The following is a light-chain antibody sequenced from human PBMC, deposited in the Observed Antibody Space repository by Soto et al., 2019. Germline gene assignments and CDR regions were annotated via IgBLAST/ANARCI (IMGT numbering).Light chain of an antibody. Sequence: EIVMTQSPATLSVSPGERVTLSCRASQSISSNLAWYQQKPGQAPSLLMYDTSTRATGIPARFSGSGSGTEFTLTISSLQSEDFAVYYCQQYNTWSSITFGQGTRLEIK. CDR3: QQYNTWSSIT. J-gene: IGKJ5*01. CDR2: DTS. CDR1: QSISSN. V-gene: IGKV3-15*01.